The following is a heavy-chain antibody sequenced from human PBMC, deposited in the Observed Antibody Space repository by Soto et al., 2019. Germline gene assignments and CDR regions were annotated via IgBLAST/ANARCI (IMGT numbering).Heavy chain of an antibody. J-gene: IGHJ3*02. V-gene: IGHV3-11*01. CDR2: ISSSGSTI. Sequence: GGSLRLSCAASGFTFSDYYMSWIRQAPGKGLEWVSYISSSGSTIYYADSVKGRFTISRDNAKNSLYLQMNSLRAEDTAVYYCARDGVNLDDYGVENDAFDIWGQGTMVTVSS. CDR1: GFTFSDYY. CDR3: ARDGVNLDDYGVENDAFDI. D-gene: IGHD4-17*01.